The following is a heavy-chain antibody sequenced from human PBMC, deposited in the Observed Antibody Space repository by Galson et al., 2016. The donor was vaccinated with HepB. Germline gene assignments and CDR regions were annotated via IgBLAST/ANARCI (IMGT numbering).Heavy chain of an antibody. CDR1: GFTFNTYN. CDR2: ISPRSNSI. V-gene: IGHV3-21*04. Sequence: SLRLSCAASGFTFNTYNMNWVRQTPAKGLEWVSSISPRSNSIYYATSVKGRFTISRDTSKNTLYLQMSSLRVHDTALYYCTRDPASHNWGQGTLVLVSS. J-gene: IGHJ4*02. CDR3: TRDPASHN.